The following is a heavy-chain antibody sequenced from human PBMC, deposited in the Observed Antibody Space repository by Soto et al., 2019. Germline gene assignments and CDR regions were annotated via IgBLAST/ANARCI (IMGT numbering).Heavy chain of an antibody. CDR3: ARDQYYYDSAGQEGHAFQI. J-gene: IGHJ3*02. Sequence: SETLSLTCTVFGDSISGYYWSWIRQPPGKGLEWIGYMHYSGSTNYSPSLMSRVIISEDTSKNQFSLRLSSVTAADTAVYYCARDQYYYDSAGQEGHAFQIWGQGTMVTVSS. D-gene: IGHD3-22*01. CDR2: MHYSGST. V-gene: IGHV4-59*01. CDR1: GDSISGYY.